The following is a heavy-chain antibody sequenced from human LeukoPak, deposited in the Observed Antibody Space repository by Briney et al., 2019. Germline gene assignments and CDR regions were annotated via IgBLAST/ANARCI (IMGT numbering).Heavy chain of an antibody. J-gene: IGHJ3*02. CDR3: ARGLLGYCSSTSCYLDAFDI. CDR2: INHSGST. CDR1: GGSFSGYY. Sequence: SETLSLTCAVYGGSFSGYYWSWIRPPPGKGLEWIGEINHSGSTNYNPPLKSRVTISVDTSKNQFSRKLSSVTAADTAVYYCARGLLGYCSSTSCYLDAFDIWGQGTMVTVSS. D-gene: IGHD2-2*01. V-gene: IGHV4-34*01.